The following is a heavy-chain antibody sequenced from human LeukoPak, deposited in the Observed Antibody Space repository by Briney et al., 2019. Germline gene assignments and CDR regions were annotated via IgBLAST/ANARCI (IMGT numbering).Heavy chain of an antibody. D-gene: IGHD3-10*01. J-gene: IGHJ4*02. CDR1: GFTFSSYV. V-gene: IGHV3-30*04. CDR2: ISYDGSNE. Sequence: PGGSLRLSCAASGFTFSSYVMHWVRQAPGKGLEWVAIISYDGSNEYYADSVKGRFTISRDNSKNSLYLQMNSLRTEDTALYYCAKDNHGRYYGSGTYYNFDYWGQGTLVTVSS. CDR3: AKDNHGRYYGSGTYYNFDY.